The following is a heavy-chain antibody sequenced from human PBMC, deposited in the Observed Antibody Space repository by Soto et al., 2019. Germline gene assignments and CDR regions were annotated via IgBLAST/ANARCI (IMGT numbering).Heavy chain of an antibody. CDR1: GLSLSTSGVG. CDR3: PHRGLTMMPAPSTNWFDT. V-gene: IGHV2-5*02. D-gene: IGHD3-22*01. Sequence: QITLKESGPTLVKPTQTLSLTCTLSGLSLSTSGVGVVWIRQPPGKALEWLALIYWDDEKRYSPSLKHRLTSAQDTSKHEVVLTMTDMDPVDTATYYWPHRGLTMMPAPSTNWFDTWGQGTLVTVSS. CDR2: IYWDDEK. J-gene: IGHJ5*02.